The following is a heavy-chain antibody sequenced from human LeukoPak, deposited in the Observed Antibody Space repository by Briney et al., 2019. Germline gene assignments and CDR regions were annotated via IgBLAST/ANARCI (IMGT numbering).Heavy chain of an antibody. D-gene: IGHD3-10*01. V-gene: IGHV3-33*08. CDR2: IWYDGSNK. J-gene: IGHJ6*02. Sequence: GGSLRLSCAASGFTFSSYGMHWVRQAPGKGLEWVAVIWYDGSNKYYVDSVKGRFTIPRDNSKNTLYLQMNSLRAEDTAVYYCARDYYGSGSYYSYYYYGMDVWGQGTTVTVSS. CDR1: GFTFSSYG. CDR3: ARDYYGSGSYYSYYYYGMDV.